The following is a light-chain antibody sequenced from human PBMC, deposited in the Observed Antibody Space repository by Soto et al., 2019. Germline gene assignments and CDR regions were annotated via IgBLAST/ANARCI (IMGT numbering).Light chain of an antibody. CDR3: QQYTRMYT. CDR2: DAS. CDR1: QSISSW. V-gene: IGKV1-5*01. J-gene: IGKJ2*01. Sequence: DIQMTQSPSTLSASVGDRVTITCRASQSISSWLAWYQQKPGKAPKLLIYDASSLESGVPSRFSGSVSGTEFTLTISSLQPDDFATYYCQQYTRMYTFGQGTKLEIK.